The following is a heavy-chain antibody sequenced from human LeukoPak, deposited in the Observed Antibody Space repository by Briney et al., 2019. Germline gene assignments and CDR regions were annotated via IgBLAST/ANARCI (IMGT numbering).Heavy chain of an antibody. CDR1: GFTFSNYW. CDR3: AREYGYNTAHFDY. V-gene: IGHV3-74*01. D-gene: IGHD5-24*01. Sequence: QAGGSLRLSCAASGFTFSNYWMHWVRQAPGEGLVWVSRINMDGSITSYADSVKGRFIISRDNAKSTLYLQMNSLRAESTAVYYCAREYGYNTAHFDYWGQGTLVTVSS. J-gene: IGHJ4*02. CDR2: INMDGSIT.